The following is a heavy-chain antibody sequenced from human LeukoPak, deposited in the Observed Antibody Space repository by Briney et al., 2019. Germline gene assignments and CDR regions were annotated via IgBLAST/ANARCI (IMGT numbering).Heavy chain of an antibody. CDR3: AKVPIAAPLYYFDY. V-gene: IGHV3-23*01. CDR1: GFTFSSYA. CDR2: ISGSGGST. J-gene: IGHJ4*02. D-gene: IGHD6-13*01. Sequence: GGSLRLSCAASGFTFSSYAMSWVRQAPGKGLEWVSAISGSGGSTYYADPVKGRFTISRDNSKNTLYLQMNSLRAEDTAVYYCAKVPIAAPLYYFDYWGQGTLVTVSS.